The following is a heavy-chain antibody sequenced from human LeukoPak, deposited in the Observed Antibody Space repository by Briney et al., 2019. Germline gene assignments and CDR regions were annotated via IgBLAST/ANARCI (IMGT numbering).Heavy chain of an antibody. CDR1: GGSFSGYY. Sequence: SETLSLTCAVYGGSFSGYYWSWIRQPPGKGLEWIGEINHSGSTNYNPSLKSRVTISVDKSKNQFSLKLSSVTAADTAVYYCASYYYDGSGTNWFDPWGQGTLVTVSS. D-gene: IGHD3-22*01. J-gene: IGHJ5*02. CDR2: INHSGST. V-gene: IGHV4-34*01. CDR3: ASYYYDGSGTNWFDP.